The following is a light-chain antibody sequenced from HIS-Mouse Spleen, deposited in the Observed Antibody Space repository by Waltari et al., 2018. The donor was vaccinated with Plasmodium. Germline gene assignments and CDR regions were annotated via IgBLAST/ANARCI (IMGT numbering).Light chain of an antibody. CDR3: CSYAGSYVV. J-gene: IGLJ2*01. CDR2: DVS. V-gene: IGLV2-11*01. CDR1: SSDVGGYNY. Sequence: QSALTQPRSVSGSPGQSVTIPCTGTSSDVGGYNYVSWYQQHPGRAPKLMIYDVSKRPSGVPDRFSGSKSGNPASLTISGLQAEDEADYYCCSYAGSYVVFGGGTKLTVL.